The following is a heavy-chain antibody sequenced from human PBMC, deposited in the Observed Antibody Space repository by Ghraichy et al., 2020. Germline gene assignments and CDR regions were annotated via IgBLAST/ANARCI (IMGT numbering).Heavy chain of an antibody. CDR3: ATPPLGRGWTFLY. D-gene: IGHD7-27*01. CDR2: FYQTGAT. V-gene: IGHV4-4*02. Sequence: SETLSLTCVVSGGSISNKNWWSWVRQSPGKGLEWFGEFYQTGATNYKPSLKSRADISVDLSKNQFSLKLTSVTAEDTAVYYCATPPLGRGWTFLYWGQGTMVTVSS. CDR1: GGSISNKNW. J-gene: IGHJ4*02.